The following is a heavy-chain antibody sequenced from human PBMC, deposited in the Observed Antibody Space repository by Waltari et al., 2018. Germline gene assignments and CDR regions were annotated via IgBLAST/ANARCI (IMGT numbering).Heavy chain of an antibody. CDR1: GFPFINYW. Sequence: LVESGGGLVQPGESLTLSCAASGFPFINYWMTWVRPAPGGGLEGVANMNQDGNERNYVDSVKGRFTISRDNAKNSLYLQMNSLRAEDTALYYCVRGQNADYWGQGALVTVSS. CDR3: VRGQNADY. CDR2: MNQDGNER. J-gene: IGHJ4*02. V-gene: IGHV3-7*01.